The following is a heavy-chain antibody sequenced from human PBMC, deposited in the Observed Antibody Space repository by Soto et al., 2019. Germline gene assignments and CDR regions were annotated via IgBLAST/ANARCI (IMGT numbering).Heavy chain of an antibody. J-gene: IGHJ4*02. CDR1: GFTFSSYW. V-gene: IGHV3-74*01. CDR3: ARGDGDYYDGNGYLGRH. CDR2: INSDGSRT. Sequence: EVQLVESGGGIVQPGGSLRLSCAASGFTFSSYWMHWVRQAPEKGLVWVSRINSDGSRTSYADSAKGRFTISRDNAKNTVYLQMNSLRAEDTAVYYCARGDGDYYDGNGYLGRHWGQGTLVTVSS. D-gene: IGHD3-22*01.